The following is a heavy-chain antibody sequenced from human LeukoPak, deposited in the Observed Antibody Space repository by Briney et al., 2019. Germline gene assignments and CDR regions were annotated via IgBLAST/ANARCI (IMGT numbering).Heavy chain of an antibody. CDR2: TYYRSKWYY. Sequence: SQTLSLTCAISGDSDSSDSAGWSWIRQSPSRGLEWLGRTYYRSKWYYDYAASVKGRITINPDTSKNQFSLHLNSVTPEDTAVYYCARGGGAIATWDQGTLVTVSS. CDR3: ARGGGAIAT. V-gene: IGHV6-1*01. CDR1: GDSDSSDSAG. J-gene: IGHJ5*02. D-gene: IGHD3-16*01.